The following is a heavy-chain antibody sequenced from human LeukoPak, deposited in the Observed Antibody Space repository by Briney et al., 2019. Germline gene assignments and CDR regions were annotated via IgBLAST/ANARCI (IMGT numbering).Heavy chain of an antibody. V-gene: IGHV3-23*01. J-gene: IGHJ5*02. CDR1: GFTFSTFA. Sequence: GGSLRLSCAASGFTFSTFAMSWVRQAPGKGLEWFSVITGKGDITYYADSVKGRFTISRDNSKNTLYLQMNRLKAEDTAVYYCAKGRVYDILTGSPWGQGTLVTVSS. CDR2: ITGKGDIT. D-gene: IGHD3-9*01. CDR3: AKGRVYDILTGSP.